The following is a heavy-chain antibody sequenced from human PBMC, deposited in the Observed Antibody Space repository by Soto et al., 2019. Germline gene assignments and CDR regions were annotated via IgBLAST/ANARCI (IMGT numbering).Heavy chain of an antibody. CDR1: GFTFGDYA. V-gene: IGHV3-49*03. J-gene: IGHJ4*02. Sequence: GGSLRLSCTASGFTFGDYAMIWFRQAPGKGLEWVGFITSKAYAGTTEYAATVKGRFTISRDDSKSIAYLQMNSLKTDDTAVYYCSRVPPNNRGAPLDYWGQGPLVTVSS. D-gene: IGHD3-10*01. CDR3: SRVPPNNRGAPLDY. CDR2: ITSKAYAGTT.